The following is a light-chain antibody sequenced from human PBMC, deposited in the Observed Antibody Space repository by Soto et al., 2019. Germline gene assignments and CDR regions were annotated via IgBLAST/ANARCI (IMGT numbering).Light chain of an antibody. CDR1: SSDVGGYDY. J-gene: IGLJ2*01. V-gene: IGLV2-14*01. CDR3: SSYASSSTLV. CDR2: DVS. Sequence: QSVLTQPASVSGSPGQSITISCTGTSSDVGGYDYVSWYQQHPGKVPKLMIYDVSSRPSGVSNRFSGSKSGNTASLTISGLQAEYEADYYCSSYASSSTLVFGGGTKLTVL.